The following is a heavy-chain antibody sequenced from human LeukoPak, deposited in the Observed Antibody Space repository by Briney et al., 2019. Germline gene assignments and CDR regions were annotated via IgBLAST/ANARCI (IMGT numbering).Heavy chain of an antibody. D-gene: IGHD3-3*01. V-gene: IGHV1-46*01. Sequence: ASVKVSCKASGYTFTSYYIHCVRQAPGQGLEWMGIINPSGGSTIYAQKFQGGITMTRDTSTSTVYMELSSLRSEDTAVYYCARSKTIFGVVMPGDPFSGSRDWGQGTLVTVSS. J-gene: IGHJ4*02. CDR2: INPSGGST. CDR3: ARSKTIFGVVMPGDPFSGSRD. CDR1: GYTFTSYY.